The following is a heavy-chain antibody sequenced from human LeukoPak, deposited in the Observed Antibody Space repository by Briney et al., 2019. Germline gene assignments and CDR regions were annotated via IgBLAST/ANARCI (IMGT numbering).Heavy chain of an antibody. CDR2: IIVSGTT. CDR1: GFTFSSFS. J-gene: IGHJ4*02. D-gene: IGHD6-25*01. CDR3: AKGSVGNADFAS. V-gene: IGHV3-23*01. Sequence: PGGSLRPSCAASGFTFSSFSMTWVRQAPGKGLEWVSSIIVSGTTYYADSVKGRFTISGDSFRGTLFLQMDSLRVGDTAVYFCAKGSVGNADFASWGQGALVTVSS.